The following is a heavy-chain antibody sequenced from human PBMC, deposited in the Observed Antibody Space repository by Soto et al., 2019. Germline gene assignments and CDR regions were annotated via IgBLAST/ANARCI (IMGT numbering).Heavy chain of an antibody. J-gene: IGHJ4*02. CDR2: IYYSGNT. Sequence: SETLSLTCTVSGGSLGSSGYYWGWSRQSPGKGLEWIGNIYYSGNTFYNPSLKSRVTISVDTSKNQIYLHLSAVTAADTAIFYCASIAAPGTTHFDFWGQGTLVTVSS. CDR1: GGSLGSSGYY. CDR3: ASIAAPGTTHFDF. D-gene: IGHD6-13*01. V-gene: IGHV4-39*01.